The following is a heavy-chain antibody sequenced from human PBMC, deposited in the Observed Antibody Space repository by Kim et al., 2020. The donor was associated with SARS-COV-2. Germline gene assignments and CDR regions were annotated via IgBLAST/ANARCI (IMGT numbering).Heavy chain of an antibody. D-gene: IGHD3-22*01. Sequence: ASVKVSCKASGYTFTGYYMHWVRQAPGQGLEWMGWINPNSGGTNYAQKFQGRVTMTRDTSISTAYMELSRLRSDDTAVYYCARQSMRVEWGFQHWGQGTLVTVSS. CDR2: INPNSGGT. CDR3: ARQSMRVEWGFQH. V-gene: IGHV1-2*02. J-gene: IGHJ1*01. CDR1: GYTFTGYY.